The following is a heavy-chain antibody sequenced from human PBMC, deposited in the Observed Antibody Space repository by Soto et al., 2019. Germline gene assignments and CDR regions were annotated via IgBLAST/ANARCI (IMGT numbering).Heavy chain of an antibody. CDR3: ARAPNWNDASYYFDY. V-gene: IGHV1-3*01. D-gene: IGHD1-1*01. CDR1: GYTFTSYA. Sequence: QVQLVQSGAEVKKPGASVKVSCKASGYTFTSYAMHWVRQAPGQRLEWMGWINAGNGNTKYSQKFQGRVIITRDTSASTAYMELSSLRSEDTAVYYCARAPNWNDASYYFDYWGQGTLVTVSS. CDR2: INAGNGNT. J-gene: IGHJ4*02.